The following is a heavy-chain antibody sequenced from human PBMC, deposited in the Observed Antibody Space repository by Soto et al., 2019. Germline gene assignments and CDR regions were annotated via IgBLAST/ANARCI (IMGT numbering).Heavy chain of an antibody. D-gene: IGHD2-15*01. CDR2: ISPYNGNT. V-gene: IGHV1-18*01. Sequence: GASVKVSCKASGYTFTEYGVSWVRQAPGQGFEWMGWISPYNGNTNYAQRLQGRVTMTTDTSTTTAYMELKSLRSDDTAVYYCAREYCSGGSCYGPDYWGQGTLVTVSS. J-gene: IGHJ4*02. CDR1: GYTFTEYG. CDR3: AREYCSGGSCYGPDY.